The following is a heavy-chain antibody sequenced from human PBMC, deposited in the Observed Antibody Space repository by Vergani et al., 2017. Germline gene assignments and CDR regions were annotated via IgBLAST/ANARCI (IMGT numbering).Heavy chain of an antibody. Sequence: QVQLVQSGAEVKKPGASVKVSCKASGYTFTSYGISWVRQAPGQGLEWMGWISAYNGNTNYAQKLQGRVTMTTDTSTSTAYMELRSLRSDDTAVYYCARDVGXELWFGELSRFDYWGQGTLVTVSS. CDR2: ISAYNGNT. D-gene: IGHD3-10*01. V-gene: IGHV1-18*01. CDR1: GYTFTSYG. J-gene: IGHJ4*02. CDR3: ARDVGXELWFGELSRFDY.